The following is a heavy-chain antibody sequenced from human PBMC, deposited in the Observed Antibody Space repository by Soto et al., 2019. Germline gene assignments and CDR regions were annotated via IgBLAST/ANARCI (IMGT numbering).Heavy chain of an antibody. V-gene: IGHV4-31*03. J-gene: IGHJ3*02. D-gene: IGHD3-22*01. CDR2: ISYSGST. CDR3: ARSPYYYDSSGHDAFDI. Sequence: SETLSLTCTVSGGSISSGGSYWSWIRQHPGKGLEWIAYISYSGSTYYNPSLKSRVTISVDTSKNQFSLKLSSVTAADTAVYYCARSPYYYDSSGHDAFDIWGQGTMVTVS. CDR1: GGSISSGGSY.